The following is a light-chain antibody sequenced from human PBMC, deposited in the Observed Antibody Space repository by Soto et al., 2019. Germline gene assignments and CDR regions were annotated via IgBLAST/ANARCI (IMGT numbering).Light chain of an antibody. CDR1: QSVSSY. CDR3: QQRSNGIT. V-gene: IGKV3-11*01. Sequence: EIVLTHSPATLSLSPGERATLSCRASQSVSSYLVWYQQKPGQAPRLLIHDASNRATGIPARFSGSGSGTDFTLTISSLEPEDFAVYYCQQRSNGITFGQGTRLEIK. J-gene: IGKJ5*01. CDR2: DAS.